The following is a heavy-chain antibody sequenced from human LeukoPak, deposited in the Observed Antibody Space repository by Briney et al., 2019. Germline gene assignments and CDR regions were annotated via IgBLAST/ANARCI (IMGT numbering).Heavy chain of an antibody. Sequence: GASVKVSCKASGYTFTSYGISWVRQAPGQGLEWMGWISAYNGNTNYAQKLQGRVTMTTDTSTSTVYMELSSLRSEDTAVYYCAPAVMTDGYFQHWGQGTLVTVSS. V-gene: IGHV1-18*01. J-gene: IGHJ1*01. CDR2: ISAYNGNT. D-gene: IGHD2-2*01. CDR3: APAVMTDGYFQH. CDR1: GYTFTSYG.